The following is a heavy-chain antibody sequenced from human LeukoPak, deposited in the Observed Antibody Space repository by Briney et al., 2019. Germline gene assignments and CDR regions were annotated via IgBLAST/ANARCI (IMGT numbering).Heavy chain of an antibody. J-gene: IGHJ6*03. CDR3: ARLPGFWSSYYKDYYYYMDV. D-gene: IGHD3-3*01. V-gene: IGHV5-51*01. CDR2: IYPGDSDT. Sequence: GESLKISCKGSGYSFTSYWIGWVRQMPGKGLEWMGIIYPGDSDTRYSPSFQGQVTISADKSISTAYLQWSSLKASDTAMYYCARLPGFWSSYYKDYYYYMDVWGKGTTVTVSS. CDR1: GYSFTSYW.